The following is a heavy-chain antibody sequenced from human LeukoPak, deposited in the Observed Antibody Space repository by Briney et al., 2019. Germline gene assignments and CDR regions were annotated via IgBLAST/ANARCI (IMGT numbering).Heavy chain of an antibody. J-gene: IGHJ4*02. D-gene: IGHD1-26*01. CDR3: ARRGYHDYSGFDY. CDR1: EFTFSSYS. Sequence: GRSLRLSCAGSEFTFSSYSMNWVRQAPGKGLEWVSSISGSSSDIYYADSVKGRFTISRDNAKNSLHLQMKSLRAEDTAVYYCARRGYHDYSGFDYWGQGTLVTVSS. V-gene: IGHV3-21*01. CDR2: ISGSSSDI.